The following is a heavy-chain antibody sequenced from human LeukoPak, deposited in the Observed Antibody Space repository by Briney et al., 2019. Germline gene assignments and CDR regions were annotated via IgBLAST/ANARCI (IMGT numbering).Heavy chain of an antibody. CDR2: INPSGDNT. CDR1: GYTFTHNF. J-gene: IGHJ4*02. CDR3: AREGKSYSSSWYYFDY. D-gene: IGHD6-13*01. Sequence: ASVKVSCKASGYTFTHNFMHWVRQAPGQGLEWMGIINPSGDNTWYAQKFQGRVTMTRDMATSTDYMEVNSLRSEDTAVYYCAREGKSYSSSWYYFDYWGQGTLVTVSS. V-gene: IGHV1-46*01.